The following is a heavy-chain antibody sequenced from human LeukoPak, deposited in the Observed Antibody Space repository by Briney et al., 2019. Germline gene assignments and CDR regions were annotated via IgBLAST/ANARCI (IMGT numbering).Heavy chain of an antibody. V-gene: IGHV3-7*01. D-gene: IGHD1-14*01. Sequence: GGSLRLSCAASGFTFSNYWMSWVRQAPGKGLEWVANVNRDGSGKYYVDSLKGRFTISRDNSKNSLYLQMNSLGADDMGVYYCARERRDPRTGIDYWGQGALVTVSS. J-gene: IGHJ4*02. CDR3: ARERRDPRTGIDY. CDR2: VNRDGSGK. CDR1: GFTFSNYW.